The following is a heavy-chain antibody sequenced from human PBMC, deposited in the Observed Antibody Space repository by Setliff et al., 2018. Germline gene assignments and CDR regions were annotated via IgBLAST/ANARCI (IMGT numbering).Heavy chain of an antibody. CDR1: GASVNTYY. V-gene: IGHV4-59*08. Sequence: SETLSLTCSVSGASVNTYYWSWIRQSPGKGLEWIGYIYRAGATDYNPALKSRVTISADTSKNQVSLKLTSVTAADTAVYYCARMSGFLYMDVWGKGTTVTVSS. CDR3: ARMSGFLYMDV. J-gene: IGHJ6*03. CDR2: IYRAGAT. D-gene: IGHD3-3*01.